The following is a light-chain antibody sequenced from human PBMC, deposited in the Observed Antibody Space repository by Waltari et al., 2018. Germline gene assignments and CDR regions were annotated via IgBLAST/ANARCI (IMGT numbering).Light chain of an antibody. V-gene: IGKV1-39*01. CDR3: QQSYSTPYT. CDR1: QSINND. CDR2: TAS. J-gene: IGKJ2*01. Sequence: DIQMTQSPSSLSASVGNRVTITCRASQSINNDLDWYQQKPGKAPKLLIYTASSLQSGVPSRFSGRASGTDFTLTITSLQPEDFATYYCQQSYSTPYTFGQGTKLEIK.